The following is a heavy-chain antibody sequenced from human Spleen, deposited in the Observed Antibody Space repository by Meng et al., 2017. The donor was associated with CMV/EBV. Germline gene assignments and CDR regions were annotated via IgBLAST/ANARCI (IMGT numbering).Heavy chain of an antibody. J-gene: IGHJ4*02. V-gene: IGHV4-39*07. CDR3: ARAGGSSLSFDY. Sequence: SETLSLTCTVSGGSISSSSYYWGWIRQPPGKGLEWIGSIYYSGSTYYNPSLKSRVTISVDTSKNQFSLKLSSVTAADTAVYYCARAGGSSLSFDYWGQGTLVTVSS. CDR1: GGSISSSSYY. CDR2: IYYSGST. D-gene: IGHD2-15*01.